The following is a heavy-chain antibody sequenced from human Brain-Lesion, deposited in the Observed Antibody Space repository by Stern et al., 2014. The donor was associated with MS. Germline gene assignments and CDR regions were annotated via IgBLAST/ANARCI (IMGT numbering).Heavy chain of an antibody. J-gene: IGHJ4*02. CDR3: ARMREYCSGGICFAGYYDS. Sequence: QIPLQESGPVLVKPTETLTLTCSVSGFSLSNAAMGVSRIRQPPGKALECLAHIFSTGETAYSTSLKSRLTISKDTSRSQVVLTMTNMDPVDTATYYCARMREYCSGGICFAGYYDSWGQGTLVTVSS. V-gene: IGHV2-26*01. D-gene: IGHD2-15*01. CDR2: IFSTGET. CDR1: GFSLSNAAMG.